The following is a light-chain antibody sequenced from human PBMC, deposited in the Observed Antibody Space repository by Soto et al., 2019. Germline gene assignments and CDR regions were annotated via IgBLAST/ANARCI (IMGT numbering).Light chain of an antibody. CDR1: QSVTSTY. J-gene: IGKJ4*01. V-gene: IGKV3-20*01. Sequence: EIVLTQSPGTLSLSPGERATLSCRASQSVTSTYLAWYQQKPGQAPRLLIYGASSRATGIPDRFSGSGSGTDFTLTISSLEPEDVAVYYCQQYGSSPLTLGGGTKVEIK. CDR3: QQYGSSPLT. CDR2: GAS.